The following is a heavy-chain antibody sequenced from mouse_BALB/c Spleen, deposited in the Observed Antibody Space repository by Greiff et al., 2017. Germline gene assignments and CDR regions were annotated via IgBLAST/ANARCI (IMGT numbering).Heavy chain of an antibody. CDR2: ISYSGST. Sequence: EVQLQESGPGLVKPSQSLSLTCTVTGYSITSDYAWNWIRQFPGNKLEWMGYISYSGSTSYNPSLKSRISITRDTSKNQFFLQLNSVTTEDTATYYCARGDWDWFAYWGQGTLVTVSA. J-gene: IGHJ3*01. D-gene: IGHD4-1*01. CDR1: GYSITSDYA. V-gene: IGHV3-2*02. CDR3: ARGDWDWFAY.